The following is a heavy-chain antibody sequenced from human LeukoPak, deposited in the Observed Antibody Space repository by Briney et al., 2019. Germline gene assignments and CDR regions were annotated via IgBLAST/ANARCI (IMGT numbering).Heavy chain of an antibody. V-gene: IGHV1-2*02. Sequence: ASVKVSCKASGYTFTGYYMHWVRQAPGQGLEWMGWINPNGGGTNYAQKFQGRVTMTRDTSISTAYMELSRLRSDDTAVYYCARQKYSNNWYVWFDPWGQGTLVTVSS. D-gene: IGHD6-13*01. CDR1: GYTFTGYY. J-gene: IGHJ5*02. CDR3: ARQKYSNNWYVWFDP. CDR2: INPNGGGT.